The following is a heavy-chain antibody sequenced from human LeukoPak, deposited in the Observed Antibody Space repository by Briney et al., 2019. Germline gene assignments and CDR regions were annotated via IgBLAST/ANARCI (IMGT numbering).Heavy chain of an antibody. V-gene: IGHV1-69*06. CDR2: IIPIFGTA. Sequence: GASVKVSCKASGGTFSSYAISWVRQAPGQGLEWMGGIIPIFGTANYAQKLQGRVTITADKSTSTAYVELSSLRSGDTAVYYCARAVYYDILTGYYKSQNWFDPWGQGTLVTVSS. J-gene: IGHJ5*02. CDR3: ARAVYYDILTGYYKSQNWFDP. CDR1: GGTFSSYA. D-gene: IGHD3-9*01.